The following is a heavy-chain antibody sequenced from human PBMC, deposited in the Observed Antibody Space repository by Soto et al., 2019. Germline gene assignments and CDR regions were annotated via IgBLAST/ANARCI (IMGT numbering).Heavy chain of an antibody. CDR1: GFTFGDYA. J-gene: IGHJ4*02. V-gene: IGHV3-49*03. CDR2: IRSKAYGGTT. Sequence: GGSLRLSCTASGFTFGDYAMSWFRQAPGKGLEWVGFIRSKAYGGTTEYAASVKGRFTISRDDSKSIAYLQMNSLKTEDTAVYYCTRDAQYYDILTRNNFDYWGQGTLVTVSS. CDR3: TRDAQYYDILTRNNFDY. D-gene: IGHD3-9*01.